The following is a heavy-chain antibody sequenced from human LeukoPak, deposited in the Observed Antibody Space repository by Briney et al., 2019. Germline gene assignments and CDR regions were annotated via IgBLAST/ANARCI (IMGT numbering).Heavy chain of an antibody. CDR1: GGSISSSSYY. CDR3: ARDTVGATFPGVFDI. Sequence: SETLSLTCTVSGGSISSSSYYWGWIRQPPGRGLEWIGSMYYSGSTYYNPSLKSRVTISLDASKNQFSLKLSSVTAADTAVYYCARDTVGATFPGVFDIWGQGTMVTVSS. CDR2: MYYSGST. V-gene: IGHV4-39*07. D-gene: IGHD1-26*01. J-gene: IGHJ3*02.